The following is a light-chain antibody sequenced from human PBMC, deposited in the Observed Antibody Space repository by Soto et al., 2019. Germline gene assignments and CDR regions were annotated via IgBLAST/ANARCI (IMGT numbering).Light chain of an antibody. CDR3: SSFTSSTTYV. J-gene: IGLJ1*01. CDR1: SSDVGGYNS. CDR2: DVS. V-gene: IGLV2-14*01. Sequence: QSALTQPASVSGSPGQSITISCTGTSSDVGGYNSVSWYQHQPGKAPKLMIYDVSTRPSGVSNRFSGSKSVNTASLTISGLQAEDEADYYCSSFTSSTTYVFGTGTKLTVL.